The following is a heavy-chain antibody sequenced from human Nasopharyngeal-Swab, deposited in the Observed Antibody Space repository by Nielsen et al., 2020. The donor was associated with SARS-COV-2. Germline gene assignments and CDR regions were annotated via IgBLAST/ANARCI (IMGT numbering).Heavy chain of an antibody. Sequence: ESLKISCAASGFTFSSYSMNWVRQAPGKGLEWVSSISSSSSYIYYADSVKGRFTISRDNAKNSLYLQMNSLRAEDTAVYYCAREAAGRGYVDHWGQGTLVTVSS. D-gene: IGHD6-13*01. CDR2: ISSSSSYI. J-gene: IGHJ4*02. CDR1: GFTFSSYS. CDR3: AREAAGRGYVDH. V-gene: IGHV3-21*01.